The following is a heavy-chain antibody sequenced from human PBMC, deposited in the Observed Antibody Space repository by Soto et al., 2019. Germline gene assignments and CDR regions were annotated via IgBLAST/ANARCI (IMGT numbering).Heavy chain of an antibody. J-gene: IGHJ6*02. CDR2: ISSSSSYI. CDR3: ATVFIPYDKPKNYSYYDMDV. CDR1: GFTFSSYS. Sequence: EVQLVESGGGLVKPGGSLRLSCAASGFTFSSYSMNWVRQAPGKGLEWVSSISSSSSYIYYADSVKGRFTISRDNAKNREYPKMNSLRPEDTAVDYCATVFIPYDKPKNYSYYDMDVWGQGTTVTVSS. V-gene: IGHV3-21*01. D-gene: IGHD2-21*01.